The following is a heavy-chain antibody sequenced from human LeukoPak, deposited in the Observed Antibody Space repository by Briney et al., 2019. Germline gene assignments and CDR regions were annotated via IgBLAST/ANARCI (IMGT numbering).Heavy chain of an antibody. CDR1: GFTFNNYG. Sequence: GGSLRLSCAASGFTFNNYGMHWVRQAPGKGLEWVAFIRYDGSNKYYADPVKGRFTISRDNSKNTLYLQMNSLRAEDTAVYYCAKDLSPGIAVATFDYWGQGTLVTVSS. V-gene: IGHV3-30*02. J-gene: IGHJ4*02. CDR3: AKDLSPGIAVATFDY. CDR2: IRYDGSNK. D-gene: IGHD6-19*01.